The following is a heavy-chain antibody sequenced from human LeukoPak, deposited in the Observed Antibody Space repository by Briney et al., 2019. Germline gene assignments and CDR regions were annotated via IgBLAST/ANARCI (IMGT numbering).Heavy chain of an antibody. D-gene: IGHD4-17*01. CDR2: IYHSGST. CDR1: GGSISSGGYS. J-gene: IGHJ6*04. V-gene: IGHV4-30-2*01. CDR3: ARGYGRGGYYYYYGMDV. Sequence: SETLSLTCAVSGGSISSGGYSWSWIRQPPGKGLEWIGYIYHSGSTYYNPSLESRVTISVDRSKNQFSLKLSSVTAADTAVYYCARGYGRGGYYYYYGMDVWGKGTTVTVSS.